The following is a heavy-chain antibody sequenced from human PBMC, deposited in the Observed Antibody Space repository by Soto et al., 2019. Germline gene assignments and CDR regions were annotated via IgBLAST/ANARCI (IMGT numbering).Heavy chain of an antibody. CDR1: GGTSINLSYR. D-gene: IGHD2-15*01. V-gene: IGHV4-39*01. CDR3: ARRCSGGSCYSYYYYGMDV. Sequence: SETQPLRKSVSGGTSINLSYRWSWIRQTPGKGLEWIGSIYYSGSTYYNPSLKSRVTISVDTSKNQFSLKLSSVTAADTAVYYCARRCSGGSCYSYYYYGMDVWGQGTTVTVSS. CDR2: IYYSGST. J-gene: IGHJ6*02.